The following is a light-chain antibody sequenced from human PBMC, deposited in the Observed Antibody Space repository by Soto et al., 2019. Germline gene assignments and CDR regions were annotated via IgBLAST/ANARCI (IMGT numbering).Light chain of an antibody. Sequence: EIVLTQSPTTLSLSPGERATLSCRASLSVSGYLAWYQQRPGQSPRLLIYDASNRATGIPARFSGSGSGTDFTLTISSLEPEDFAVYYCQQRSNWPWTFGQGTKVEIK. V-gene: IGKV3-11*01. CDR2: DAS. CDR3: QQRSNWPWT. J-gene: IGKJ1*01. CDR1: LSVSGY.